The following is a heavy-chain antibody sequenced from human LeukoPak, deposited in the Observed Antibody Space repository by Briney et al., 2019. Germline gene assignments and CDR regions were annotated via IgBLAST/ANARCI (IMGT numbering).Heavy chain of an antibody. CDR3: ARGRGYSGYRYFDDAFDI. CDR2: MNPNSGNT. CDR1: GYTLTELS. J-gene: IGHJ3*02. Sequence: ASVKVSCKVSGYTLTELSMHWVRQATGQGLEWMGWMNPNSGNTGYAQKFQGRVTITRNTSISTAYMELSSLRSEDTAVYYCARGRGYSGYRYFDDAFDIWGQGTMVTVSS. D-gene: IGHD5-12*01. V-gene: IGHV1-8*03.